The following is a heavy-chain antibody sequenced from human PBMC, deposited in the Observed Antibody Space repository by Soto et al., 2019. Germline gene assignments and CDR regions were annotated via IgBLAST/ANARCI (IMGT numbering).Heavy chain of an antibody. D-gene: IGHD1-26*01. CDR3: ARGGAMGVDY. J-gene: IGHJ4*02. Sequence: GGSLRLSCTASGFTFNTHWMHWVRQAPGKGLVWVSRIYFDGITTNHADTVKGRLTVSRDNAKNTVYLHVNTLRDEDTAVYYCARGGAMGVDYWGQGTLVTVS. CDR2: IYFDGITT. V-gene: IGHV3-74*01. CDR1: GFTFNTHW.